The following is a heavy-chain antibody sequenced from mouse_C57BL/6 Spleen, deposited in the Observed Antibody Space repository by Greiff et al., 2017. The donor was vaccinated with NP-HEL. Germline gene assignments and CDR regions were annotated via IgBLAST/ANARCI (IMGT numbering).Heavy chain of an antibody. CDR2: ISNGGGST. V-gene: IGHV5-12*01. CDR1: GFTFSDYY. Sequence: DVKLVESGGGLVQPGGSLKLSCAASGFTFSDYYMYWVRQTPEKRLEWVAYISNGGGSTYYPDTVKGRFTISRDNAKNTLYLQMSRLKSEDTAMYYCARRDDYEPWFAYWGQGTLVTVSA. J-gene: IGHJ3*01. D-gene: IGHD2-4*01. CDR3: ARRDDYEPWFAY.